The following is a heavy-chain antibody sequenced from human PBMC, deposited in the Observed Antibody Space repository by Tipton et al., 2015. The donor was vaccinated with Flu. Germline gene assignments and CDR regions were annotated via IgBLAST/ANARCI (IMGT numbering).Heavy chain of an antibody. CDR1: GFTFSSSW. Sequence: SLRLSCAASGFTFSSSWMHWVRQAPGKGLVWVPHINRDGNTTNYADSVKGRFTISRDNAKNTVNLQMNSVRDDDTAVYYCASWGDGRGHWGQGTLVTVSS. J-gene: IGHJ4*02. D-gene: IGHD3-10*02. CDR3: ASWGDGRGH. V-gene: IGHV3-74*01. CDR2: INRDGNTT.